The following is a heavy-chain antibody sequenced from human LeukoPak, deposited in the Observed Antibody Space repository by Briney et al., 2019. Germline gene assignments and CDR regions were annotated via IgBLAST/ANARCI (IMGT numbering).Heavy chain of an antibody. CDR3: ARMADGDYYYYMDV. J-gene: IGHJ6*03. CDR1: GYTFTGYY. Sequence: GASVKVSCKASGYTFTGYYMYWVRQAPGQGLEWMGWINPNSGGTNYAQKFQGRVTMTRDTSISTAYMELSRLRSDDTAVYYCARMADGDYYYYMDVWGKGTTVTVSS. D-gene: IGHD4-17*01. CDR2: INPNSGGT. V-gene: IGHV1-2*02.